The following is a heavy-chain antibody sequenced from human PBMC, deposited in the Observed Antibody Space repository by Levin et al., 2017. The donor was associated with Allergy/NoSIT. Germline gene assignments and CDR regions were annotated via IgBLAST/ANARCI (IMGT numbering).Heavy chain of an antibody. J-gene: IGHJ5*02. CDR3: AREVRASNSWYEYWFDP. CDR1: GGSISSDSYY. D-gene: IGHD6-19*01. V-gene: IGHV4-31*03. CDR2: IYYSGST. Sequence: SETLSLTCTVSGGSISSDSYYWSWIRQHPGKGLEWIGYIYYSGSTYYKPSLKSRVTISVDTSKNQFSLKLTSVTAADTAVYYCAREVRASNSWYEYWFDPWGQGTLVTVSS.